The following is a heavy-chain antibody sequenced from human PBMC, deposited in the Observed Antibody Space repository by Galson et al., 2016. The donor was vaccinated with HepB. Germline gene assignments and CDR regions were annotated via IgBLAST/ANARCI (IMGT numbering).Heavy chain of an antibody. V-gene: IGHV3-64*02. CDR1: GFTFSTYI. J-gene: IGHJ4*02. CDR3: ARGVAEMATLDPGFDY. Sequence: GSLRLSCAASGFTFSTYIMHWVRQAPGNGLEYVSAISSNGYDTYYADSVKGRFTISKDNPKNTLYLQMGSLRAEDMAVYYCARGVAEMATLDPGFDYWGQGTLVTVSS. D-gene: IGHD5-24*01. CDR2: ISSNGYDT.